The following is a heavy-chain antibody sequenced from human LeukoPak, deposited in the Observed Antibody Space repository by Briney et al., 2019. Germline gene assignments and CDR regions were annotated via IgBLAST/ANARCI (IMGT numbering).Heavy chain of an antibody. D-gene: IGHD3-9*01. J-gene: IGHJ5*02. CDR2: IKQDGSEK. CDR3: AREPKGGTYYDILTGLLWSSSQNWFDP. V-gene: IGHV3-7*01. Sequence: PGGSLRLSCAASGFAFSSYWMSWVRQAPGKGLEWVANIKQDGSEKYYVDSVKGRFTISRDNAKNSLYLQMNSLRAEDTAVYYCAREPKGGTYYDILTGLLWSSSQNWFDPWGQGTLVTVSS. CDR1: GFAFSSYW.